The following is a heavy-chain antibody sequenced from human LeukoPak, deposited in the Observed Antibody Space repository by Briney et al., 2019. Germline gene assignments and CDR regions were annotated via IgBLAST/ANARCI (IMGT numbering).Heavy chain of an antibody. D-gene: IGHD6-19*01. CDR1: GHTFTSFY. Sequence: ASVKVSCKASGHTFTSFYMLWVRQAPGLELEWMGIIHPSDGTADYAQRFQGRVTMTRDTSTSTVYMESSSLTSEDTAFYYCARGRGIAVAGTPFEYWGQGTLVTVSS. V-gene: IGHV1-46*01. CDR3: ARGRGIAVAGTPFEY. CDR2: IHPSDGTA. J-gene: IGHJ4*02.